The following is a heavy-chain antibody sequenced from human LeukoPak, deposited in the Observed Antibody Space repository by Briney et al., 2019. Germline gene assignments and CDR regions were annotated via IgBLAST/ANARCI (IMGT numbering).Heavy chain of an antibody. D-gene: IGHD3-10*01. J-gene: IGHJ5*02. Sequence: SETLSLTCAVYGGSFSGYYWSWIRQPPGKGLEWIGEINHSGSTNYNPSLKSRVTISVDTSKNQFSLKLSSVTAADTAVYYCARVFMVRGVSNWFDPWGQGTLVTVSS. CDR2: INHSGST. CDR1: GGSFSGYY. V-gene: IGHV4-34*01. CDR3: ARVFMVRGVSNWFDP.